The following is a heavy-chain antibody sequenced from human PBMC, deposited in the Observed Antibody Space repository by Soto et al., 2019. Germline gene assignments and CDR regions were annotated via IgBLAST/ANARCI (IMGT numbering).Heavy chain of an antibody. D-gene: IGHD2-15*01. CDR3: AKDRRKVVVAAPFDY. Sequence: QVQLVASGGGVVKPGRSLRLSCAASGFTFSSYGMHWVRPAPGKGLEWVAVISYDGSNKYYADSVKGRFTIARDNSKNTLYLQMNGLRAEDTAVYYCAKDRRKVVVAAPFDYWGQGTLVTVAS. CDR2: ISYDGSNK. J-gene: IGHJ4*02. CDR1: GFTFSSYG. V-gene: IGHV3-30*18.